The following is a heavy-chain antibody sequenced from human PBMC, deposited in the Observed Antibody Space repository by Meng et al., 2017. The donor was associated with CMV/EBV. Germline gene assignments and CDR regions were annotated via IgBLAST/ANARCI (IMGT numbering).Heavy chain of an antibody. Sequence: GESLKISCAASGFSFSTFGMHWVRQAPGKGLEWVALIWHDGSNKYYADSVKGRFTISRDNSRNTLYLQMNSLRAEDTAVYYCAKFEYQLLRYYYYYYYGMDVWGQGTTVTVSS. J-gene: IGHJ6*02. CDR2: IWHDGSNK. D-gene: IGHD2-2*01. CDR3: AKFEYQLLRYYYYYYYGMDV. CDR1: GFSFSTFG. V-gene: IGHV3-33*06.